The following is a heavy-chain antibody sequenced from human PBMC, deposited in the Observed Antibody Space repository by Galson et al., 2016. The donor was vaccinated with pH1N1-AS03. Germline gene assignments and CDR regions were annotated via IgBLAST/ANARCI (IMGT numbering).Heavy chain of an antibody. D-gene: IGHD6-19*01. Sequence: SVKVSCKASGYSFISYAIHWVRQAPGQRPEWMGWLNTGTGDTIYSQKFQDRVTITRDTSASTAYMELGRLRSEDTAVYYCAKVGIEISSGWYGRFDFWGQGTLVTVSS. J-gene: IGHJ4*02. CDR3: AKVGIEISSGWYGRFDF. V-gene: IGHV1-3*04. CDR2: LNTGTGDT. CDR1: GYSFISYA.